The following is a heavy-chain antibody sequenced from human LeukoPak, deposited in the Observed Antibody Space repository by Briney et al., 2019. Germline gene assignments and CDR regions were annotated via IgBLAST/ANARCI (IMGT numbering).Heavy chain of an antibody. CDR1: GYTFTGYY. CDR2: INPNSGGT. CDR3: ARDRNYDILTGYYSPPAFDY. V-gene: IGHV1-2*02. Sequence: ASVKVSCKASGYTFTGYYMHWVRQAPGQGLEWMGWINPNSGGTNYAQKFQGRVTMTRDTSISTAYMELSRLRSDDTAVYYCARDRNYDILTGYYSPPAFDYWGQGTLVTVSS. J-gene: IGHJ4*02. D-gene: IGHD3-9*01.